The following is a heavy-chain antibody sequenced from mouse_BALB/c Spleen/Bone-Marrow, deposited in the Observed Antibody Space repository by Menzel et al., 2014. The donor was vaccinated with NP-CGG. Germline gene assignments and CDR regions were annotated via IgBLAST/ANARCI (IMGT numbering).Heavy chain of an antibody. CDR2: IYPSDSYT. D-gene: IGHD1-1*01. V-gene: IGHV1-69*02. Sequence: VQLQQSGAELVRPGASVKLSCRASGYTFTSYWINWVKQRPGQGLEWIGNIYPSDSYTNYNQRFKDKATLTVDKSSSTAYMQLSSPTSEDSAVYYCTRYGNSHYYAMDSWGQGTSVTVSS. CDR3: TRYGNSHYYAMDS. J-gene: IGHJ4*01. CDR1: GYTFTSYW.